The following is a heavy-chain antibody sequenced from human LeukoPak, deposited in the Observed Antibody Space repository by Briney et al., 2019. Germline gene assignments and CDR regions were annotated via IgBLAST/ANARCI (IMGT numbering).Heavy chain of an antibody. V-gene: IGHV4-61*02. J-gene: IGHJ5*02. CDR1: GGSISSGSYY. CDR3: ARDEEVPAGGFDP. D-gene: IGHD2-2*01. Sequence: SQTLSLTCTVSGGSISSGSYYWSWIRQPAGKGLEWIGRIYTSGSTNYNPSLKSRVTISVDTSKNQFSLKLSSVTAADTAVYYCARDEEVPAGGFDPWGQGTLVTVSS. CDR2: IYTSGST.